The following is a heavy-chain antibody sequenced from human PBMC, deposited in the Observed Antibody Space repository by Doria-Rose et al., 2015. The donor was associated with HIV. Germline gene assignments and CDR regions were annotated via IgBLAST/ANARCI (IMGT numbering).Heavy chain of an antibody. CDR2: IFSDDAR. CDR3: ARIKSSRWYHKYYFDF. CDR1: GVSLSSPGMG. J-gene: IGHJ4*02. D-gene: IGHD6-13*01. V-gene: IGHV2-26*01. Sequence: QVTLKESGPVLVKPTETLTLTCTVSGVSLSSPGMGVSWIRQPPGQALEWLANIFSDDARSYKTSLKSRLTISRGTSKSQVVLTMTDMDPVDTATYYCARIKSSRWYHKYYFDFWGQGTLVIVSA.